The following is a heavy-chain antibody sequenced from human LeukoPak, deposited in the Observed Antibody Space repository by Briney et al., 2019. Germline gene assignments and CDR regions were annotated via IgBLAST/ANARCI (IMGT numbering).Heavy chain of an antibody. Sequence: GASVKVSCKASGYTFTSYDINWVRQATGQGLEWMGWMNPNSGNTGYAQKFRGRVTMTRNTSISTAYMELSSLRSEDTAVYYCARGIAVAGTWFDPWGQGTLVTVSS. CDR1: GYTFTSYD. D-gene: IGHD6-19*01. J-gene: IGHJ5*02. CDR3: ARGIAVAGTWFDP. V-gene: IGHV1-8*01. CDR2: MNPNSGNT.